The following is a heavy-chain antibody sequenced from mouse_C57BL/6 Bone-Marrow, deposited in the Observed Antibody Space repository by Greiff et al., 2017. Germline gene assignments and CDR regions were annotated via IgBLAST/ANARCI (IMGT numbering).Heavy chain of an antibody. V-gene: IGHV5-6*01. Sequence: DVHLVESGGDLVKPGGSLKLSCAASGFTFSSYGMSWVRQTPDKRLEWVATISSGGSYTYYPDSVKGRFTISRDNAKNTLYLQMSRLKSEDTAMYYCARRFYCDYWGQGTTLTVSS. J-gene: IGHJ2*01. CDR2: ISSGGSYT. CDR1: GFTFSSYG. CDR3: ARRFYCDY.